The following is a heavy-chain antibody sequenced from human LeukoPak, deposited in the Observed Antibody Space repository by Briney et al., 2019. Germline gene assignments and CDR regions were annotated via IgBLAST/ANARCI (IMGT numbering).Heavy chain of an antibody. V-gene: IGHV4-61*02. D-gene: IGHD3-9*01. Sequence: PSETLSLTCTVSGGSISSGSYYWSWLRQPAGKGLEWIGRIYTSGSTNYNPSLKSRVTISVDTSKNQFSLKLRSVTAADTAVYYCARVTGYMIEDYFDYWGQGILVTVSS. J-gene: IGHJ4*02. CDR3: ARVTGYMIEDYFDY. CDR2: IYTSGST. CDR1: GGSISSGSYY.